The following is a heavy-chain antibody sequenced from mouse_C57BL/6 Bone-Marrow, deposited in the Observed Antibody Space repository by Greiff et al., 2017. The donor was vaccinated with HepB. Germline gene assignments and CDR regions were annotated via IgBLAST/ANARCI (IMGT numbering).Heavy chain of an antibody. Sequence: EVKRVESGGGLVKPGGPLKLSCAASGFTFSDYGMHWVRQAPEKGLEWVAYISSGSSTIYYADTVKGRFTISRDNAKNTLFLQMTSLRSEDTAMYYCARRLRLQAMDYWGQGTSVTVSS. CDR3: ARRLRLQAMDY. D-gene: IGHD3-2*02. J-gene: IGHJ4*01. V-gene: IGHV5-17*01. CDR2: ISSGSSTI. CDR1: GFTFSDYG.